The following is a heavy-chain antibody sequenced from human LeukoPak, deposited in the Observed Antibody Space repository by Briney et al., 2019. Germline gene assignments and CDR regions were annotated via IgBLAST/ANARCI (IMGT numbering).Heavy chain of an antibody. V-gene: IGHV1-2*02. CDR2: INPNTGGT. D-gene: IGHD3-3*01. J-gene: IGHJ5*02. Sequence: ASVKVSCKASGYTFTGYYIHWVRQTAGQGLECMGWINPNTGGTNYVQKFQGRVTMTRDTSISTAYMELSGLTSDDTDVYYCARVARGRDNSGYYWSWFDPWGQGTLVTVSS. CDR3: ARVARGRDNSGYYWSWFDP. CDR1: GYTFTGYY.